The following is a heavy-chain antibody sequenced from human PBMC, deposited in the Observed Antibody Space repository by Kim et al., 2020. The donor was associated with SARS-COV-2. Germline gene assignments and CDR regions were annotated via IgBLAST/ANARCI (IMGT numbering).Heavy chain of an antibody. D-gene: IGHD3-3*01. V-gene: IGHV3-48*02. J-gene: IGHJ4*02. Sequence: GGSLRLSCAASGFTFSSYSMNWVRQAPGKGLGWVSYISSSSSNIYYADSVKGRFTISRDNAKNSLYLQMNSLRDEDTAVYYCARDTDYDFWSGYKASFDYWGRGTLVSVSS. CDR1: GFTFSSYS. CDR3: ARDTDYDFWSGYKASFDY. CDR2: ISSSSSNI.